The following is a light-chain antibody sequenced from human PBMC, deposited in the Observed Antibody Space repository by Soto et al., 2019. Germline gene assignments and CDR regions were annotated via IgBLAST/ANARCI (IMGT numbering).Light chain of an antibody. J-gene: IGKJ1*01. CDR3: QQYGSSRWT. CDR2: GAS. V-gene: IGKV3-20*01. Sequence: EIVLTQSPGTLSLSPGERATLSCRASQSVSSSYLAWYQQKPGQAPRLLIYGASSRATGIPDRFSGSGSGTDFTLTISRLEPEDFAVYYRQQYGSSRWTFGKGTKVEIK. CDR1: QSVSSSY.